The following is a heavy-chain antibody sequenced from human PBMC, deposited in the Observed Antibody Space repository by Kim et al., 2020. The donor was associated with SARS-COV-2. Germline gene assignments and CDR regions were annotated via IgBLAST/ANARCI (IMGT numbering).Heavy chain of an antibody. J-gene: IGHJ6*02. CDR1: GYTFTGYY. Sequence: ASVKVSCKASGYTFTGYYMHWVRQAPGQGLEWMGWINPNSGGTNYAQKFQGWVTMTRDTSISTAYMELSRLRSDDTAVYYCARGSRVVRGVTKGYYYYGMDVWGQGTTVTVSS. CDR2: INPNSGGT. V-gene: IGHV1-2*04. CDR3: ARGSRVVRGVTKGYYYYGMDV. D-gene: IGHD3-10*01.